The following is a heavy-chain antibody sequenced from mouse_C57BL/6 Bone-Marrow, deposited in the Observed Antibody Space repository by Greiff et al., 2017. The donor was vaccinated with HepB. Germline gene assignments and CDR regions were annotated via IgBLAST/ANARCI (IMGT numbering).Heavy chain of an antibody. CDR3: ARLEIYDGYLWFAY. V-gene: IGHV5-15*01. CDR2: ISNLAYSI. Sequence: EVKLQESGGGLVQPGGSLKLSCAASGFTFSDYGMAWVRQAPRKGPEWVAFISNLAYSIYYADTVTGRFTISRENAKNTLYLEMSSLRSEDTAMYYCARLEIYDGYLWFAYWGQGTLVTVSA. J-gene: IGHJ3*01. CDR1: GFTFSDYG. D-gene: IGHD2-3*01.